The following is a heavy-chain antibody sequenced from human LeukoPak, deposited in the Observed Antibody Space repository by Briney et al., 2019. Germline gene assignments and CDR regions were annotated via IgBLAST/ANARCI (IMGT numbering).Heavy chain of an antibody. Sequence: SETLSLTCTVSGGSISSSSYYWGWIRQPPGKGLEWIGEVHLDGRTNYNPSLGSRLTMSVDLSENQVSLKLTSVTAADTAVYYCAREGGFYRPLDYSGQGTLVTVSS. J-gene: IGHJ4*02. V-gene: IGHV4-39*07. CDR3: AREGGFYRPLDY. D-gene: IGHD3-3*01. CDR1: GGSISSSSYY. CDR2: VHLDGRT.